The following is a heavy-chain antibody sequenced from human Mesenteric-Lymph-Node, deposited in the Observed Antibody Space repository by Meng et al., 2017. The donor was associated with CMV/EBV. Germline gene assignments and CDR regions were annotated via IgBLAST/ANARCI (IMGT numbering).Heavy chain of an antibody. J-gene: IGHJ4*02. CDR3: ARDLVRIVPRPL. Sequence: KASGYTFTGYYLPWVRQAPGQGLESLGWINPNTGVTKYAQKFQGRVTMTRDTSITTAYMDLTSLTSDDTAVYYCARDLVRIVPRPLWGQGTLVTVSS. D-gene: IGHD3-22*01. CDR1: GYTFTGYY. CDR2: INPNTGVT. V-gene: IGHV1-2*02.